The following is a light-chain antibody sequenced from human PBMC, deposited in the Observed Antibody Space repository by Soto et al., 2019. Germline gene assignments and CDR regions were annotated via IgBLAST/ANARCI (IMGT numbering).Light chain of an antibody. V-gene: IGKV1-5*03. Sequence: DLQMTQFPSTLSASVGDRVTITCRASQSISSWLAWYQQKPGKAPKLLIYKASSLESGVPSRFSGSGSGTEFTLTISSLQPDDFATYYCQQYNGYSETFGQGTKVEIK. J-gene: IGKJ1*01. CDR1: QSISSW. CDR3: QQYNGYSET. CDR2: KAS.